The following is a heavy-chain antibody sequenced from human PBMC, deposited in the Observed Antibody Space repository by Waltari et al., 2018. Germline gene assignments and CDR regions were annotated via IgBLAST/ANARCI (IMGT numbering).Heavy chain of an antibody. CDR2: IYHSGST. Sequence: QVQLQESGPGLVKPSGTLSLTCAVSGGSISSSNWWSWVRQPPGKGLEWIGEIYHSGSTNYNPSLKSRVTISVDKSKNQFSLKLSSVTAADTAVYYCAKKGVGATWGWYFDLWGRGTLVTVSS. CDR3: AKKGVGATWGWYFDL. J-gene: IGHJ2*01. V-gene: IGHV4-4*02. D-gene: IGHD1-26*01. CDR1: GGSISSSNW.